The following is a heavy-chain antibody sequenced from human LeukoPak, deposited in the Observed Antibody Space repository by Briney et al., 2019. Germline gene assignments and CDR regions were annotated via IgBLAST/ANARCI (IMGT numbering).Heavy chain of an antibody. CDR3: AKRSGSPLNFDY. CDR1: GFAFDAHA. CDR2: ISGDGGTT. D-gene: IGHD1-14*01. V-gene: IGHV3-43*02. J-gene: IGHJ4*02. Sequence: GGSLRLSCATSGFAFDAHAMNWVRQAPGKPLEWVSLISGDGGTTHYADSVRGRFTISRDNSRNSLYLQMKSLTTEDTALYYCAKRSGSPLNFDYWGRGTLVTVSS.